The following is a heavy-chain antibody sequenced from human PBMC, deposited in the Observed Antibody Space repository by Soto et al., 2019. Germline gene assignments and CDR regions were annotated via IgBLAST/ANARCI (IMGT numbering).Heavy chain of an antibody. J-gene: IGHJ4*02. Sequence: SETLSLTCTVSGGSISSYYWSWIRQPPGKGLEWIGYIYYSGSTNYNPSLKSRVTIAVDTSKNQFSLKLSSVTAADRAVYYCARGGMTIDYWGQGTLVTVSS. CDR1: GGSISSYY. V-gene: IGHV4-59*01. D-gene: IGHD4-17*01. CDR3: ARGGMTIDY. CDR2: IYYSGST.